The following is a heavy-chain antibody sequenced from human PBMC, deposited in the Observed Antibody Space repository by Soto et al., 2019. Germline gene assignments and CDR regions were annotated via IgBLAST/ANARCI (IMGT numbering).Heavy chain of an antibody. D-gene: IGHD5-18*01. CDR3: ARRYGSCFEY. Sequence: SGTLSPTRTLFGGSISGYYWSWLLEPPGKGLEWIGYIYNSGSTNYNPSLRSRVTMSVDTSKDQFSLKLSSVTAADTAVYYCARRYGSCFEYWGQGTLVTVSS. V-gene: IGHV4-59*08. CDR1: GGSISGYY. CDR2: IYNSGST. J-gene: IGHJ4*02.